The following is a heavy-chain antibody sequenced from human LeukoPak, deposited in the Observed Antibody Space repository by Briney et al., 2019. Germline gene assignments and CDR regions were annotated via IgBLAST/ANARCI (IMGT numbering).Heavy chain of an antibody. CDR2: IYYSGST. CDR1: GGSISSYY. V-gene: IGHV4-59*01. J-gene: IGHJ3*02. D-gene: IGHD2-2*01. Sequence: PSETLSLTCTVSGGSISSYYWNWIRQPPGKGLEWIGYIYYSGSTKYNPSLKSRVTISVDTSKNQFSLKLSSVTAADTAVYYCARDGLPGAMSLDIWGQGTMVTVSS. CDR3: ARDGLPGAMSLDI.